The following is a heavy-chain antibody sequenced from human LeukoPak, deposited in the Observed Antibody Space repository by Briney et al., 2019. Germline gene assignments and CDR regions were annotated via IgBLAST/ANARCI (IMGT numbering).Heavy chain of an antibody. V-gene: IGHV3-7*04. Sequence: GSLRLSCAASGFSFSDSWMTWVRQAPGKGLEWVANIEQYGSEKNYVDSVKGRFSISRDNAKNSLYLQVSSLRAEDTAWYYCARGQNYYGSGSQTFDIWGQGTMVTVSS. CDR3: ARGQNYYGSGSQTFDI. CDR1: GFSFSDSW. J-gene: IGHJ3*02. CDR2: IEQYGSEK. D-gene: IGHD3-10*01.